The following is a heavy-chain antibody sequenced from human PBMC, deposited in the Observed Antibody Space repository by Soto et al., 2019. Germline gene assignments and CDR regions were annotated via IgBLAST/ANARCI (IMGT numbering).Heavy chain of an antibody. CDR3: ARERWASGSRWFDP. Sequence: QVQLVQSGAEEKKPGASVKVSCKVSGYTFISYSMHWVRQAPGQRLEWMGWINVCNGNTKYSQKIQGRVTITINTSASTGYMELSSLRSEDTAVYYCARERWASGSRWFDPWGQGTLVTVSS. J-gene: IGHJ5*02. CDR1: GYTFISYS. V-gene: IGHV1-3*05. D-gene: IGHD6-19*01. CDR2: INVCNGNT.